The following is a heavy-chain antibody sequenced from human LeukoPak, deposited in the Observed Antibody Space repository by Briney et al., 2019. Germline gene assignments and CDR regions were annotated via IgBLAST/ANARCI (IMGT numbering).Heavy chain of an antibody. J-gene: IGHJ5*02. D-gene: IGHD3-9*01. CDR2: ISYDGSNK. CDR3: ARDGPVLRYFDWLHTNWFDP. CDR1: GFTFSSYA. V-gene: IGHV3-30-3*01. Sequence: GGSLRLSCAASGFTFSSYAMPWVRQAPGKGLEWVAVISYDGSNKYYADSVKGRFTISRDNSKNTLYLQMNSLRAEDTAVYYCARDGPVLRYFDWLHTNWFDPWGQGTLVTVSS.